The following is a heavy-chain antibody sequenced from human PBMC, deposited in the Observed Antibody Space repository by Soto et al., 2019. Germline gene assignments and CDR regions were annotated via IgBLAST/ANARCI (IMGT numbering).Heavy chain of an antibody. V-gene: IGHV1-69*06. Sequence: QVQLVQSGAEVKKPGSSVKVSCKASGGTFSSYAISWVRQAPGQGLEWMGGIIPIFGTANYAQKFQGRVMITADKSTSTAYMELSSLRSEDTAVYYCARGLYSSGWYGSPYYFDYWGQGTLVTVSS. D-gene: IGHD6-19*01. J-gene: IGHJ4*02. CDR3: ARGLYSSGWYGSPYYFDY. CDR2: IIPIFGTA. CDR1: GGTFSSYA.